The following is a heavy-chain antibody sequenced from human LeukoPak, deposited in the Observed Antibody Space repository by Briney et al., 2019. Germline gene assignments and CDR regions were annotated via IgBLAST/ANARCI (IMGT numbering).Heavy chain of an antibody. V-gene: IGHV3-66*01. CDR1: GFTVSSNY. D-gene: IGHD6-19*01. CDR3: ARSPIAVAGQNTFDY. CDR2: LYSGGST. J-gene: IGHJ4*02. Sequence: GGSLRLSCAASGFTVSSNYMSWVRQAPGKGLEWVSVLYSGGSTYYADSVKGRFTISRDNSKNTLYLQMNSLRAEDTAVYYCARSPIAVAGQNTFDYWGQGSLVTVSS.